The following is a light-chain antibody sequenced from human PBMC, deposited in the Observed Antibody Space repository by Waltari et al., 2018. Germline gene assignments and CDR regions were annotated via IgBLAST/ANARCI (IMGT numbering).Light chain of an antibody. V-gene: IGKV3-20*01. CDR2: DAS. J-gene: IGKJ1*01. CDR1: EFVGSDY. CDR3: QQYYSSPWT. Sequence: DNVFRQSPGTLYWCPGERGTLHCRVSEFVGSDYLAWYQQKPGQAPRLLIYDASRRATGTPDRFSGSGSGTDFSLTISRLEPEDFAVYYCQQYYSSPWTFGQGTKVDI.